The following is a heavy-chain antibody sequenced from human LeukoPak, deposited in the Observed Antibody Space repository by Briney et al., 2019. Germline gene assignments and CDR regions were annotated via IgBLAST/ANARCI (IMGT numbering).Heavy chain of an antibody. V-gene: IGHV3-66*01. J-gene: IGHJ4*02. D-gene: IGHD6-13*01. CDR2: IYSGGST. CDR1: GFTVSSNY. Sequence: PGGSLRLSCAASGFTVSSNYMSWVRQAPGKGLEWVSVIYSGGSTYYADSVKGRFTTSRDNSKNTLYLQMNSLRAEDTAVYYCARELGGIAAAGSSDYWGQGTLVTVSS. CDR3: ARELGGIAAAGSSDY.